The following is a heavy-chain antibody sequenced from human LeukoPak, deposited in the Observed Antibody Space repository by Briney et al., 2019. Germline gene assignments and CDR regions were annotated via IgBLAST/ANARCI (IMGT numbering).Heavy chain of an antibody. CDR3: AREGSTNILDY. CDR2: IYYSGST. CDR1: YGSISSSSYY. D-gene: IGHD2-2*01. J-gene: IGHJ4*02. Sequence: PSETLSLTCTVSYGSISSSSYYWGWIRQPPGKGLECIGTIYYSGSTYYNPSLTSRVTISVDTSKNQFSLKLSSVTAADTAVYYCAREGSTNILDYWGQGTLVTVYS. V-gene: IGHV4-39*07.